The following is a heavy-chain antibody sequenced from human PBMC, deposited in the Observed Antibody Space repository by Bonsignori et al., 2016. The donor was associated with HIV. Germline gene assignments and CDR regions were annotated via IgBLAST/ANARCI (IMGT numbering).Heavy chain of an antibody. Sequence: WVRQAPGQGLEWMGEIIPVFTTANYAQRFQGRVTINADQTTSTAYMELNSLTSEDTAVYYCARRGLLTGAPFDFWGQGTLVTVSS. J-gene: IGHJ4*02. CDR3: ARRGLLTGAPFDF. CDR2: IIPVFTTA. V-gene: IGHV1-69*01. D-gene: IGHD7-27*01.